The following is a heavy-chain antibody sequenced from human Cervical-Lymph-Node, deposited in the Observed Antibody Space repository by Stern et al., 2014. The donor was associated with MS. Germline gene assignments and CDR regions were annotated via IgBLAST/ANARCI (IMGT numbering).Heavy chain of an antibody. CDR1: GGTFSKFP. J-gene: IGHJ5*02. V-gene: IGHV1-69*01. D-gene: IGHD6-13*01. Sequence: QMQLVQSGAEVTKPGSSVKVSCKASGGTFSKFPSSWVRQAPGQGREWMGGIFPVFGTPTYAQEFRGRVTITADVSTSTVYMELSSLRSDDTAVYYCALSSETSDRWYSLGYDLWGQGTLVTVSS. CDR3: ALSSETSDRWYSLGYDL. CDR2: IFPVFGTP.